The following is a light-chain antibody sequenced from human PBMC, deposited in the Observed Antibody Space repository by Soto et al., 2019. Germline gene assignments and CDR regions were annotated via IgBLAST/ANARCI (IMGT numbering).Light chain of an antibody. Sequence: ETVLTQSPGTLSLSPGERATLSCRASQSASSTYLAWYQQKPGQGPRLLIYGASSRATGISDRFSGSGSGTDFTLTISRLEPGDFAVYYCQQYGSSPRTFGQGTKLEIK. J-gene: IGKJ2*01. CDR3: QQYGSSPRT. CDR2: GAS. V-gene: IGKV3-20*01. CDR1: QSASSTY.